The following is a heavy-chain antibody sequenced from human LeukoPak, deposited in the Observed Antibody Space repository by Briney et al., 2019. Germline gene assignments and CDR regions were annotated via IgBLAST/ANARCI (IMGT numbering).Heavy chain of an antibody. CDR3: ARDPGDSSGYGAN. CDR2: ISGSGGST. D-gene: IGHD3-22*01. J-gene: IGHJ4*02. CDR1: GFTFSSYA. V-gene: IGHV3-23*01. Sequence: QTGGSLRLSCAASGFTFSSYAMSWVRQAPGKGLEWVSAISGSGGSTYYADSVKGRFTISRDNSKNTLYLQMNSLRAEDTAVYYCARDPGDSSGYGANWGQGTLVTVSS.